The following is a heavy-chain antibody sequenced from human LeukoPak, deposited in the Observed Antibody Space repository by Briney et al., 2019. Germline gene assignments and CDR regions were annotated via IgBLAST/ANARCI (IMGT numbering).Heavy chain of an antibody. CDR2: ISAYNGNT. D-gene: IGHD4-17*01. J-gene: IGHJ4*02. CDR1: GYTFTSYG. CDR3: ARKYGDYDY. Sequence: GASVKVSCTASGYTFTSYGISWVRQAPGQGLEWMGWISAYNGNTNYAQKLQGRVTMTTDTSTSTAYVELRSLRSDDTAVYYCARKYGDYDYWGQGTLVTVSS. V-gene: IGHV1-18*01.